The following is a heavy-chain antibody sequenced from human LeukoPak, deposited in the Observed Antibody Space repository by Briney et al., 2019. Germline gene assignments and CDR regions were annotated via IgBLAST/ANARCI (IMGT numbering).Heavy chain of an antibody. CDR2: IYYSGST. CDR3: ARRSSPPDAFDI. J-gene: IGHJ3*02. V-gene: IGHV4-31*03. Sequence: PSETLSLTCTVSGGSISSDGYYWSWIRQHPGKGLEWIGYIYYSGSTYYNPSLKSRVTISVDTSKNQFSLKLSSVTAADTAVYYCARRSSPPDAFDIWGQGTMVTVSS. CDR1: GGSISSDGYY.